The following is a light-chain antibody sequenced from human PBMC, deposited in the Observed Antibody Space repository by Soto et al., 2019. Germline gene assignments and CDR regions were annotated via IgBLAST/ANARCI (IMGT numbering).Light chain of an antibody. V-gene: IGKV1-39*01. Sequence: DIQMTQSPSSLSASVGDRVTITCRASQSISSYLNWYQQKPGKAPKLLIYAASSLQSGVPSRFSGSRSGTDFTLTISSLQPEDFATYYCQQSYSTRPTFGGGTKVEIK. J-gene: IGKJ4*01. CDR2: AAS. CDR1: QSISSY. CDR3: QQSYSTRPT.